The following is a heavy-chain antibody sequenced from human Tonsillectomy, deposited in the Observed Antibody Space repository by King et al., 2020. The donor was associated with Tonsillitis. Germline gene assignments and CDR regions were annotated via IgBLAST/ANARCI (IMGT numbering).Heavy chain of an antibody. CDR2: ISSSSSYI. Sequence: VQLVESGGGLVKPGGSLRLSCAASGFTLSCYAMNWVRQAPGKGLEWVSAISSSSSYIYYAHSARGRFTISRENSKNSLYLLMDNLRAEDPAVYYCAGDRVEARAVFDFWGRGPRVSVPS. CDR1: GFTLSCYA. J-gene: IGHJ4*02. V-gene: IGHV3-21*04. CDR3: AGDRVEARAVFDF.